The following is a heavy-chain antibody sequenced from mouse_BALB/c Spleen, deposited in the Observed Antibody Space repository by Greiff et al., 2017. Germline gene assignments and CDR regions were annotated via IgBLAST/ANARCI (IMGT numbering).Heavy chain of an antibody. V-gene: IGHV5-12-1*01. J-gene: IGHJ2*01. CDR1: GFAFSSYD. CDR3: ARQGGYYDY. CDR2: ISSGGGST. Sequence: EVMLVESGGGLVKPGGSLKLSCAASGFAFSSYDMSWVRQTPEKRLEWVAYISSGGGSTYYPDTVKGRFTISRDNAKNTLYLQMSSLKSEDTAMYYCARQGGYYDYWGQGTTLTVSS.